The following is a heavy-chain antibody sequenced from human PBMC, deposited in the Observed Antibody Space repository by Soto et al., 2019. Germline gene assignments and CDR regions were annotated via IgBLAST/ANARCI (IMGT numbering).Heavy chain of an antibody. D-gene: IGHD6-13*01. CDR1: GLTFRTYA. J-gene: IGHJ4*02. CDR3: VRFGGAAAGPGDY. Sequence: EVQLLESGGGLVQRGGSLRLSCAASGLTFRTYAMSWVRQAPGKGLEWVSYISSSGTTIYYTDSVKGRFTISRDNAKKSLYLQMNSLRAEDTAVYYCVRFGGAAAGPGDYWGQGTLVTVSS. CDR2: ISSSGTTI. V-gene: IGHV3-48*03.